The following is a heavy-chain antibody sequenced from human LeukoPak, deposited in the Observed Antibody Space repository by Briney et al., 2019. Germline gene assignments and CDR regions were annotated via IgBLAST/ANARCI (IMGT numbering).Heavy chain of an antibody. D-gene: IGHD5-18*01. CDR2: VNPNSGGT. V-gene: IGHV1-2*02. CDR3: ARERGRSYGSVPYYYYYMDV. CDR1: GYTFTGYY. Sequence: ASVKVSCEASGYTFTGYYMHWVRQAPGQGLEWMGWVNPNSGGTNYAQKLQGRLTMTRDTSISTAYMGLSRLRSDDTAVYYCARERGRSYGSVPYYYYYMDVWGKGTTVTVSS. J-gene: IGHJ6*03.